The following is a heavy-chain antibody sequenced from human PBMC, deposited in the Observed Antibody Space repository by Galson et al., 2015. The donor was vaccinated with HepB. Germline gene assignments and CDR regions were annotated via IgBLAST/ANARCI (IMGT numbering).Heavy chain of an antibody. D-gene: IGHD1-14*01. Sequence: SLRLSCAASGFTFSSYAMHWVRQAPGKGLEWVAVISYDGSNKYYADSVKGRFTISRDNSKNTLYLQMNSLRAEDTAVYYCARDSEDYNSYYMDVWGKGTTVTVSS. CDR2: ISYDGSNK. J-gene: IGHJ6*03. V-gene: IGHV3-30-3*01. CDR3: ARDSEDYNSYYMDV. CDR1: GFTFSSYA.